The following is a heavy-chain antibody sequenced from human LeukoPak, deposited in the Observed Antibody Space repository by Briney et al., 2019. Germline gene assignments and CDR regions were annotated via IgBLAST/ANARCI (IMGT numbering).Heavy chain of an antibody. D-gene: IGHD1-26*01. CDR2: INQGEGEK. J-gene: IGHJ4*02. V-gene: IGHV3-7*03. Sequence: PGGSLRLSCVDSGFTFSSHWMSWVRQAPGKGLEWVANINQGEGEKYYVYSVNDRFTISRDNANKSFFLQKNTLRAEDTAVDHCARGRFIAGTTASDFDYWGQGTLVTVST. CDR3: ARGRFIAGTTASDFDY. CDR1: GFTFSSHW.